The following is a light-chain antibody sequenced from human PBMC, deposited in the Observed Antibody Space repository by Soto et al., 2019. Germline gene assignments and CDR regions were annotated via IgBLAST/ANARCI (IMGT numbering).Light chain of an antibody. V-gene: IGKV3-20*01. J-gene: IGKJ4*01. Sequence: SVLTPSPCTLSLSTGERATLSCRASQSVSSSYLAWYQQKPGQAPRLLIYGASSRATGIPDGFSGSGSGTDFTLTISRLEPEDFAVYYCQQYGSSPRDFGGGTKVDIK. CDR2: GAS. CDR3: QQYGSSPRD. CDR1: QSVSSSY.